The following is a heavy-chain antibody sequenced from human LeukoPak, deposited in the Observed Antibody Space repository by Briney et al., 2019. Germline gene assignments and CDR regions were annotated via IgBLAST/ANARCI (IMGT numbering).Heavy chain of an antibody. CDR1: GGSISSSSYY. CDR3: ARDPEPIWLGEPSHAFDI. J-gene: IGHJ3*02. Sequence: PSETLSLTCTVSGGSISSSSYYWGWIRQPPGKGLEWIGSIYYSGSTYYNPSLKSRVTISVDTSKNQFSLKLSSVTAADTAVYYCARDPEPIWLGEPSHAFDIWGQGTMVTVSS. D-gene: IGHD3-10*01. CDR2: IYYSGST. V-gene: IGHV4-39*07.